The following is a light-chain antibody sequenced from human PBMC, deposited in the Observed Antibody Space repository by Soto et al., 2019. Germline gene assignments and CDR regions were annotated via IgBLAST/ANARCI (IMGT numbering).Light chain of an antibody. V-gene: IGKV1-39*01. J-gene: IGKJ1*01. CDR2: GTS. Sequence: DIQMTQSPSSMSASVGDRVTITCRASQSISNLLNWYLHKPGKAPKLHIYGTSTLQSGVPSRFSGSGSGTDFTLTISRLQREDFATYYCQQSYSSSWTFGQGTKVEIK. CDR3: QQSYSSSWT. CDR1: QSISNL.